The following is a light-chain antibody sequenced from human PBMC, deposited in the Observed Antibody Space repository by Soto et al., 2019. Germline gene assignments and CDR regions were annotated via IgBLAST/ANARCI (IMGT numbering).Light chain of an antibody. Sequence: QSALTQPASVSGSPGQSITISCTGTSSDVGGNNDVSWYQQHQGTAPTLMFYEISHRPSVVSNRSAGSKSGSTASLTISGLQAEDEAYYYGSSYTTTSAVVFGGGTKLTVL. J-gene: IGLJ2*01. CDR2: EIS. V-gene: IGLV2-14*01. CDR1: SSDVGGNND. CDR3: SSYTTTSAVV.